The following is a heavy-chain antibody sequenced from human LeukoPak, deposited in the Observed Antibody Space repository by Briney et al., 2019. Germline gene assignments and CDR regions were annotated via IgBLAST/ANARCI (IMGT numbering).Heavy chain of an antibody. CDR2: IIPILGIA. J-gene: IGHJ5*02. D-gene: IGHD3-3*01. Sequence: ASVKVSCKASGYTFTSYAISWVRQAPGQGLEWMGRIIPILGIANYAQKFQGRVTITADKSTSTAYMELSSLRSEDTAVYYCARDTYYDFWSGYVPWGQGTLVTVSS. CDR3: ARDTYYDFWSGYVP. V-gene: IGHV1-69*04. CDR1: GYTFTSYA.